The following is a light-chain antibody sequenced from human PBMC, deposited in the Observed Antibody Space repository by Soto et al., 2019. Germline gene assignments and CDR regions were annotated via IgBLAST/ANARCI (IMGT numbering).Light chain of an antibody. J-gene: IGLJ2*01. CDR3: QTWDTGIVV. CDR1: SGHSSYT. V-gene: IGLV4-69*01. Sequence: QPVLTQSPSASASLGASVKLTCTLSSGHSSYTIAWHQQQPEKGPRYLMKLNSDGSHTKGDGIPDRFSGSSSGAERYLTISRLQSEDEADYYCQTWDTGIVVFGGGTKLTVL. CDR2: LNSDGSH.